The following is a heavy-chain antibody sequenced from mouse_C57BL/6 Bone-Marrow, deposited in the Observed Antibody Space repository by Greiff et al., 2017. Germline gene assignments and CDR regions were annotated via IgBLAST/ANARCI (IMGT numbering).Heavy chain of an antibody. J-gene: IGHJ3*01. CDR2: IYPRSGNT. CDR1: GYTFTSYG. Sequence: VQLQQSGAELARPGASVKLSCKASGYTFTSYGISWVKQRTGQGLEWIGEIYPRSGNTYYNEKFKGKATLTADKSSSTAYMELSSLTSEDSAVYFCARGIYYDFTWFAYWGQGTLGTVAA. D-gene: IGHD2-4*01. V-gene: IGHV1-81*01. CDR3: ARGIYYDFTWFAY.